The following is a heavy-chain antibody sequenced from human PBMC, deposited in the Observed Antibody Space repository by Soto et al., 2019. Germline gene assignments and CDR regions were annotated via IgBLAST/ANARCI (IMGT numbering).Heavy chain of an antibody. V-gene: IGHV1-69*12. D-gene: IGHD2-2*01. CDR2: IIPIFGTA. J-gene: IGHJ6*02. Sequence: QVQLVQSGADVKKPGSSVKVSYKASGGTFSSYAISWVRQAPGQGLEWMGGIIPIFGTANYAQKFQGRVTITADESTSTAYMELSSLRSEDTAVYYCARGSGYCISTSCRNHYYGMDVWGQGTTVTVSS. CDR3: ARGSGYCISTSCRNHYYGMDV. CDR1: GGTFSSYA.